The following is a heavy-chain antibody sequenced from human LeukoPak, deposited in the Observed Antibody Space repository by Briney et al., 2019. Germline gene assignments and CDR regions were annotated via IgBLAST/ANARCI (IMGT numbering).Heavy chain of an antibody. Sequence: PGGCLRLSCAASGFTFSSYSMNWVRQAAGKGREWVSYISSSSSTIYYADCVKGRLTIYRDNGKKYMYMKMNSLRAEDTAVYYCARSSSWSRDYWGQGPLVTVSS. CDR3: ARSSSWSRDY. D-gene: IGHD6-13*01. CDR1: GFTFSSYS. J-gene: IGHJ4*02. V-gene: IGHV3-48*01. CDR2: ISSSSSTI.